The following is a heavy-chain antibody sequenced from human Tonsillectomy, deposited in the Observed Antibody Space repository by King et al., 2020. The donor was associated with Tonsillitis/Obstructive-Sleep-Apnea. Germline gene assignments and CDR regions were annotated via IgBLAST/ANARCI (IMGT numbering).Heavy chain of an antibody. D-gene: IGHD3-3*02. Sequence: VQLQQWGAGLLKPSETLSLTCAVYGGSFSGYYWSWIRQPPGKGLEWIGEINHSGSTNYNPSVKSLFTISVDTTKNQFSRTLSSVTAADTAVYYCARGRALLDYWGQGTLVTVSS. CDR1: GGSFSGYY. J-gene: IGHJ4*02. V-gene: IGHV4-34*01. CDR3: ARGRALLDY. CDR2: INHSGST.